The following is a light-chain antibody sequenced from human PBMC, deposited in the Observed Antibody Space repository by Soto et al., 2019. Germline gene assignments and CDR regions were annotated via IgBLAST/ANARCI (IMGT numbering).Light chain of an antibody. CDR1: QSVSSY. Sequence: EIVLTQSPATLSFSPWERSALSFVASQSVSSYLAWYQQKPGQAPRLLIYDASNRATGIPARFSGSGSGTDFTLTISSLEPEDFAVYYCQQRSNWPPITFGQGTRLEIK. V-gene: IGKV3-11*01. CDR3: QQRSNWPPIT. CDR2: DAS. J-gene: IGKJ5*01.